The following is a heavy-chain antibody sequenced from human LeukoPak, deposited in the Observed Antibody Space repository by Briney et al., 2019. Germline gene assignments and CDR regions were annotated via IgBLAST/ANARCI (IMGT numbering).Heavy chain of an antibody. D-gene: IGHD3-22*01. Sequence: PSETLSLTCTVSGGSISSYYWSWIRQPPGKGLEWIGYIYYSGSTNYNPSLKSRVTISVDTSKNQFSLKLSSVTAADTAVYYCARTIGYDSSLGAFDIWGQGTMVTVSS. CDR2: IYYSGST. V-gene: IGHV4-59*01. J-gene: IGHJ3*02. CDR3: ARTIGYDSSLGAFDI. CDR1: GGSISSYY.